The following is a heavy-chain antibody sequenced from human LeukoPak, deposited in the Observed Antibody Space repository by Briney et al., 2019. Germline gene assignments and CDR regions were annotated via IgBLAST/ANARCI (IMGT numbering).Heavy chain of an antibody. V-gene: IGHV3-21*01. CDR2: ISSSSNYI. CDR1: EFTFNSYN. D-gene: IGHD2/OR15-2a*01. CDR3: ARGKTSQNIVTRKTYNWFDP. J-gene: IGHJ5*02. Sequence: GGSLRLSCAASEFTFNSYNMNWVRQAPGKGLEWVSSISSSSNYIYYADSVKGRFTISRDNAKNSLYLQMKSLRAEDTAVYYCARGKTSQNIVTRKTYNWFDPWGQGTLVTVSS.